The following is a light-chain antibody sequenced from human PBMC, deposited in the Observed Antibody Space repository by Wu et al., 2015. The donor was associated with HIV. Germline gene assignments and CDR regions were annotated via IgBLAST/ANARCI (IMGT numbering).Light chain of an antibody. CDR3: QQYNNYPWT. Sequence: DIQMTQSPSTLSASVGDKITITCRASDSISNLLAWYQQKPGKAPKLLIYQSSSLENGIPSRFSGSTSGSDFILTINSLQPDDLATYYCQQYNNYPWTFGQGTKVDIK. CDR1: DSISNL. V-gene: IGKV1-5*03. CDR2: QSS. J-gene: IGKJ1*01.